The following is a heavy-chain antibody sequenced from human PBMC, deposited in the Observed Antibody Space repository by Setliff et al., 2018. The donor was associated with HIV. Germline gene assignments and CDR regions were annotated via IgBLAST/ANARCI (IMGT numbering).Heavy chain of an antibody. Sequence: ASVKVSCKASGYTFTSFGISWVRQAPGQGLEWMGRISAYNGNTDHAQRLQGRVTMTTDTSTRTAYMELRSLRSDDTAVYYCARAAVAGPWRKLDYWGQGTLVTVPS. J-gene: IGHJ4*02. CDR1: GYTFTSFG. V-gene: IGHV1-18*01. CDR2: ISAYNGNT. CDR3: ARAAVAGPWRKLDY. D-gene: IGHD6-19*01.